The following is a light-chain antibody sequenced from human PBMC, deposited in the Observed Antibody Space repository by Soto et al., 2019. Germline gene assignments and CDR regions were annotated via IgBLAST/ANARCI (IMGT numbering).Light chain of an antibody. V-gene: IGKV3-20*01. Sequence: EIVMTQSPATLSVSPGERATLSFRASQSVSSNLAWYQQKPGQAPRVLIYGASIRATGIPDRFSGSGSETDFTLTISRLEPEDFAVYYCQQYSGSHTFGQGTRLEIK. CDR2: GAS. CDR3: QQYSGSHT. J-gene: IGKJ5*01. CDR1: QSVSSN.